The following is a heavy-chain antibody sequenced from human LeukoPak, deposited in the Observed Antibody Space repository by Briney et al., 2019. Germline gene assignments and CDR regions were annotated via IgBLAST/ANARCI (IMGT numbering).Heavy chain of an antibody. CDR2: IYHSGST. CDR1: GYSISSGYY. CDR3: AGLPSRNYYDSSGNPPPAN. D-gene: IGHD3-22*01. J-gene: IGHJ4*02. V-gene: IGHV4-38-2*02. Sequence: NPSETLSLTCTVSGYSISSGYYWGWIRQPPGKGLEWIGSIYHSGSTYYNPSLKSRVTISVDTSKNQFSLKLSSVTAADTAVYYCAGLPSRNYYDSSGNPPPANWGQGTLVTVSS.